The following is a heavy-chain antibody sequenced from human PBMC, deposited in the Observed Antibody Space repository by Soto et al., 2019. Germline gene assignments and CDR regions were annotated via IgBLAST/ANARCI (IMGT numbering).Heavy chain of an antibody. V-gene: IGHV4-39*01. CDR3: ARGLSVVVVAATVGAFDI. J-gene: IGHJ3*02. D-gene: IGHD2-15*01. CDR2: IYYSGST. Sequence: ETLYLTCTVSGGSISSYYWGWIRQPPGKGLEWIGSIYYSGSTYYNPSLKSRVTISVDTSKNQLSLKLSSVTAADTAVYYCARGLSVVVVAATVGAFDIWGQGTMVTVSS. CDR1: GGSISSYY.